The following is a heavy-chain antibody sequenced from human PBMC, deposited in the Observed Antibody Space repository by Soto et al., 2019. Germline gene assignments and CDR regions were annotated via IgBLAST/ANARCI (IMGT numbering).Heavy chain of an antibody. CDR2: IYYSGST. Sequence: QLQLQESGPGLVKPSETLSLTCTVSGGSISSSSYYWGWIRQPPGKGLEWIGSIYYSGSTYYNPSLKRRVTIPVDSSKNLFSLTLSAVTVAGTADDYYARGGVEQAAWIDYWGEGTLVTVSS. CDR1: GGSISSSSYY. V-gene: IGHV4-39*02. J-gene: IGHJ4*02. CDR3: ARGGVEQAAWIDY. D-gene: IGHD2-2*01.